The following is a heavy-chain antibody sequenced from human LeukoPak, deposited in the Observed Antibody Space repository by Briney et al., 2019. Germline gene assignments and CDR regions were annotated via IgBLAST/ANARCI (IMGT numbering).Heavy chain of an antibody. Sequence: ASVKVSCKSSGYTFTGHDMHWVRQAPGQGLEWMGWINPNSGDTNYAQKFQGRVTMTRDTSISTAYMELSRLTSDDTAVYYCAKGSGGSGSYSKYYFDYWGQGTLVTVSS. D-gene: IGHD3-10*01. CDR2: INPNSGDT. CDR1: GYTFTGHD. J-gene: IGHJ4*02. CDR3: AKGSGGSGSYSKYYFDY. V-gene: IGHV1-2*02.